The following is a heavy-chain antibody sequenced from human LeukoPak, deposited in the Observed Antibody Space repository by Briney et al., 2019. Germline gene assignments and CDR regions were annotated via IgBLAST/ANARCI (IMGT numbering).Heavy chain of an antibody. Sequence: AASVKVSCKASGGTVTTYTLTWVRQAPGQGLEWMGGIIPIFGTANYAQKFQGRVTITADESTSTAYMELSSLRSEDTAVYYCARDRGEDYYDSSGYYYVLSCWGQGTLVTVSS. CDR3: ARDRGEDYYDSSGYYYVLSC. V-gene: IGHV1-69*13. J-gene: IGHJ4*02. CDR1: GGTVTTYT. CDR2: IIPIFGTA. D-gene: IGHD3-22*01.